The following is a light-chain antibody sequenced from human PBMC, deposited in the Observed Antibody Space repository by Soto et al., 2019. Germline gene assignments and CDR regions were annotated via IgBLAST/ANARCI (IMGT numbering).Light chain of an antibody. CDR2: EVS. CDR3: SSFSSITREV. J-gene: IGLJ2*01. Sequence: QSVLTQPASVSGSPGQSITISCTGTSSDVGGYSYVSWYQQHPGKTPKLMIYEVSNRPSGVSHRFSGANSGNTASLTISGLQTEDEADYYCSSFSSITREVFGGGTKLTVL. V-gene: IGLV2-14*01. CDR1: SSDVGGYSY.